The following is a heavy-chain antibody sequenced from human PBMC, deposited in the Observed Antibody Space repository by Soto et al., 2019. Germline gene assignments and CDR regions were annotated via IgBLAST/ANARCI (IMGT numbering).Heavy chain of an antibody. D-gene: IGHD3-22*01. CDR1: GGTFSSYA. Sequence: QVQLVQSGAEVKKPGSSVKVSCKASGGTFSSYAISWVRQAPGQGLEWMGGIIPIFGTANYAQKFQGRVTITADKSTSTAYMELSSLRSEDTAVYYCARSGPLDYYDSSGYIHFQHWGQGTLVTVSS. V-gene: IGHV1-69*06. CDR2: IIPIFGTA. CDR3: ARSGPLDYYDSSGYIHFQH. J-gene: IGHJ1*01.